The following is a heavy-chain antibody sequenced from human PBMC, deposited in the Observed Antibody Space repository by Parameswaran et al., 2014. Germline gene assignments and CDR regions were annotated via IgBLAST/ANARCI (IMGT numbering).Heavy chain of an antibody. CDR3: ARAPIVGATT. CDR2: INHSGST. Sequence: RWIRQPPGKGLEWIGEINHSGSTNYNPSLKSRVTISVDTSKNQFSLKLSSVTAADTAVYYCARAPIVGATTWGQGTLVTVSS. V-gene: IGHV4-34*01. D-gene: IGHD1-26*01. J-gene: IGHJ5*02.